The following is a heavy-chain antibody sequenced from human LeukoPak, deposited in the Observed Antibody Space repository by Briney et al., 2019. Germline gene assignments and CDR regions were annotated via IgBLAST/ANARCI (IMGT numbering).Heavy chain of an antibody. D-gene: IGHD5-12*01. CDR1: GGSISSYY. CDR3: ARGGYGDYLGY. J-gene: IGHJ4*02. Sequence: PSETLSLTCTVSGGSISSYYWSWIRQPPGKGLEWIGYIYYSGSTNYNPSLKSRVTISVDTSKNQFSLKLSSVTAADTAVYYCARGGYGDYLGYWGQGTLVTVSS. V-gene: IGHV4-59*01. CDR2: IYYSGST.